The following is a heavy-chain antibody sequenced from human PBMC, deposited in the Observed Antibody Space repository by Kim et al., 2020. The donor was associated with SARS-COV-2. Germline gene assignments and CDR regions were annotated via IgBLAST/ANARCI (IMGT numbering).Heavy chain of an antibody. CDR2: ISGSGGST. D-gene: IGHD2-2*01. Sequence: GGSLRLSCAASGFTFSSYAMSWVRQAPGKGLEWVSAISGSGGSTYYADSVKGRFTISRDNSKNTLYLQMNSLRAEDTVVYYCAKVSSTLEDIVVVPAAIGDYYYYMDVWGKGTTVTVSS. V-gene: IGHV3-23*01. CDR1: GFTFSSYA. J-gene: IGHJ6*03. CDR3: AKVSSTLEDIVVVPAAIGDYYYYMDV.